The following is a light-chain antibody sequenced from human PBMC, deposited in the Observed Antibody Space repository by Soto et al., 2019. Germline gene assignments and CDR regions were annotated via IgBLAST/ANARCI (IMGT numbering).Light chain of an antibody. CDR3: QSYDNSLTEWV. V-gene: IGLV1-40*01. CDR2: GNN. CDR1: SHNIAARYD. J-gene: IGLJ3*02. Sequence: QSVLTQPTSVSGAPGQRGTISCTGGSHNIAARYDVHWYQQLPGTAPKLLIYGNNNRPSGVPDRFSGSKSAISASLVITGLQADDEADYYCQSYDNSLTEWVFGGGTKLTVL.